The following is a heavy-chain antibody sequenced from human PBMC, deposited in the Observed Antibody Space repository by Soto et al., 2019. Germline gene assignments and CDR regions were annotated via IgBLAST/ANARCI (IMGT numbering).Heavy chain of an antibody. Sequence: SETLSLTCTVSGGSISSSSYYWGWIRQPPGKGLEWIGSIYYSGSTYYNPSLKSRVTISVDTSRNQFSLKLSSVTAADTAVYYCARDLGDGYNLYFDYWGQGTLVTVSS. V-gene: IGHV4-39*07. CDR3: ARDLGDGYNLYFDY. J-gene: IGHJ4*02. CDR2: IYYSGST. D-gene: IGHD5-12*01. CDR1: GGSISSSSYY.